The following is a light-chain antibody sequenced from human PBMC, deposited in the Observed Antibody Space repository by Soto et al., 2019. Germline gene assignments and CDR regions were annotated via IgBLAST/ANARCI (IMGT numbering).Light chain of an antibody. J-gene: IGKJ1*01. CDR1: QSISSR. CDR3: QQYNSYSS. CDR2: KAS. Sequence: DLQMTQYPSTLSASVGDRVTITCRASQSISSRLAWYQQKPGKAPKLLIYKASNLESGVPSRFSGSGSGTEFTLTISGLQPDDFATYYCQQYNSYSSFGQGTKVDIK. V-gene: IGKV1-5*03.